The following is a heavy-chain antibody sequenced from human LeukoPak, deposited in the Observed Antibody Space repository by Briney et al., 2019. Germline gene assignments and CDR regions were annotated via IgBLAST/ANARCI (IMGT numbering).Heavy chain of an antibody. J-gene: IGHJ4*02. CDR1: GFTFSSYG. D-gene: IGHD2-15*01. Sequence: AGGSLRLSCAASGFTFSSYGLHWVRQAPGKGLEWVAFIRYDGNNKYYADSVKGRFTISRDNSNNRLYLQMNSLRAEDTSVYYCAKAQPATGYCSGGSCYGVDSWGQGTLVTV. CDR3: AKAQPATGYCSGGSCYGVDS. V-gene: IGHV3-30*02. CDR2: IRYDGNNK.